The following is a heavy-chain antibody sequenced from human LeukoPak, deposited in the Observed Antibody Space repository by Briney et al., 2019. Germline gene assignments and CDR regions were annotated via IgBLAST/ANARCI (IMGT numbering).Heavy chain of an antibody. CDR1: GGTFISYA. Sequence: SVKVSCKASGGTFISYAISWVRQAPGQGLELMGGIIPIFGTANYAQKFQGRVTITADESTSTAYMELSSLRSEDTAVYYCARVRGKYCSSTSCYSFAYWGQGTLVTVSS. J-gene: IGHJ4*02. CDR3: ARVRGKYCSSTSCYSFAY. V-gene: IGHV1-69*13. D-gene: IGHD2-2*01. CDR2: IIPIFGTA.